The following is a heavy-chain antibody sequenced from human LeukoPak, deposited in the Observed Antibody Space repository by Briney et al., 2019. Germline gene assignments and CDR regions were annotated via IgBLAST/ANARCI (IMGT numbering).Heavy chain of an antibody. CDR2: INPNSGGT. J-gene: IGHJ3*02. CDR3: ASAESRWYSITMIGGALDI. D-gene: IGHD3-22*01. Sequence: AASVKVSCKASGYTFTGYYMQWVRQAPGQGLEWMGWINPNSGGTNYAQKFQGRVTMTRDTSISTAYMELSRLRSDDTAVYYCASAESRWYSITMIGGALDIWGQGTMVTVSS. V-gene: IGHV1-2*02. CDR1: GYTFTGYY.